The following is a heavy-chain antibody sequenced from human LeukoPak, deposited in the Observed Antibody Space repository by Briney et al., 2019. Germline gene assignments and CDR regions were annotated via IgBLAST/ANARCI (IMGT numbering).Heavy chain of an antibody. Sequence: QPGGSLRLSCAASGFTFSSYAVSWVRQAPGKGLEWVSAISGSGGSTYYADSVKGRFTISRDNSKNTLYLQMNSLRAEDTAVYYCAKDQWPFSYDILTGANAFDIWGQGTMVTVSS. CDR1: GFTFSSYA. J-gene: IGHJ3*02. CDR3: AKDQWPFSYDILTGANAFDI. V-gene: IGHV3-23*01. CDR2: ISGSGGST. D-gene: IGHD3-9*01.